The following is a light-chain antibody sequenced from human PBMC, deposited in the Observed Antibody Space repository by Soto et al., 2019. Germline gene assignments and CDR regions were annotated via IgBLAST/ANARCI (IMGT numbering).Light chain of an antibody. Sequence: QSALTQPPSASGSPGQSVTTSCTGTSSDVGAYNYVSWYQQHPGKAPKLMIYEVTKRPSGVPDRFSGSKSGNTASLTVSGLQAEDEADYYCSSYAGGNRVFGGGTKVTVL. V-gene: IGLV2-8*01. CDR2: EVT. CDR1: SSDVGAYNY. J-gene: IGLJ2*01. CDR3: SSYAGGNRV.